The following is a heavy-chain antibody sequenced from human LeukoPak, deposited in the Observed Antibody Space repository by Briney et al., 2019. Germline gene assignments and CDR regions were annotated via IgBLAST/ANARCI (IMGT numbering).Heavy chain of an antibody. CDR3: AREKELLFRGALDY. J-gene: IGHJ4*02. V-gene: IGHV3-30*04. D-gene: IGHD3-10*01. CDR2: ISYDGSNK. CDR1: GFTFSSYA. Sequence: GGSLRLSCAAPGFTFSSYAMHWVRQAPGKGLEWVAVISYDGSNKYYADSVKGRFTISRDNSKNTLYLQMNSLRAEDTAVYYCAREKELLFRGALDYWGQGTLVTVSS.